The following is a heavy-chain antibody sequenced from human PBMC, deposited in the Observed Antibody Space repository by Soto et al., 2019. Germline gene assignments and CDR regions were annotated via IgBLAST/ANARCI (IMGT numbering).Heavy chain of an antibody. J-gene: IGHJ4*02. CDR3: ARGAHSSGTDYYFDY. Sequence: SETLSLTCAVSGGSISSGGYSWSWIRQPPGKGLEWIGYIYHSGSTYYNPSLKSRVTISVDRSKNQFSLKLSYVTAADTALYYCARGAHSSGTDYYFDYWGQGTLVTVSS. D-gene: IGHD3-22*01. V-gene: IGHV4-30-2*01. CDR2: IYHSGST. CDR1: GGSISSGGYS.